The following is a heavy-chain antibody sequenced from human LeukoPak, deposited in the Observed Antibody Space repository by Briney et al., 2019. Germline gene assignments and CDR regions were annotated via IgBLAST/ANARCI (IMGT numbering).Heavy chain of an antibody. Sequence: GGSLRLSCSASGFTFSSYAMHWVRQAPGKGLEYASAISSNGGSTYYADSVKGRFTISRDNSKNTLYLQMSSLRAEDTAVYYCVKSATWWGRYFDYWGQGTLVTVSS. D-gene: IGHD2-15*01. V-gene: IGHV3-64D*06. CDR3: VKSATWWGRYFDY. CDR1: GFTFSSYA. CDR2: ISSNGGST. J-gene: IGHJ4*02.